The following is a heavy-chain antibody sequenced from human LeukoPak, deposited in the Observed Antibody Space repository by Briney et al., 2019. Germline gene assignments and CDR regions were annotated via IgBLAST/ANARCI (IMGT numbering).Heavy chain of an antibody. V-gene: IGHV4-34*01. CDR2: INHSGST. CDR1: GGSFSGYY. CDR3: ARYVLSGSYYYYYYYMDV. D-gene: IGHD1-26*01. J-gene: IGHJ6*03. Sequence: SETLSLTCAVYGGSFSGYYWSWIRQPPGKGLEWIGEINHSGSTNYNPSLKSRVTISVDTSKNQFSLKLSSVTAADTAVYYRARYVLSGSYYYYYYYMDVWGKGTTVTVSS.